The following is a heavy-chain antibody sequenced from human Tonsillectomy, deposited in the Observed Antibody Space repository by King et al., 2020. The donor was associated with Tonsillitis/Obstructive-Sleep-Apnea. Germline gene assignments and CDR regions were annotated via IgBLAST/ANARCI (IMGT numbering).Heavy chain of an antibody. Sequence: VQLVESGGGLVQPGGSLRLSCAASGFTFGSYWMHWVRQAPGKGLVWVSRSNNDGSNTYYADSVEGRFTISRDNAKNTLYLQMNSLRAEDTAVYYCTRVGFRAYYDFWSGSYMDVWGKGTTVTVSS. CDR3: TRVGFRAYYDFWSGSYMDV. CDR1: GFTFGSYW. CDR2: SNNDGSNT. J-gene: IGHJ6*03. V-gene: IGHV3-74*01. D-gene: IGHD3-3*01.